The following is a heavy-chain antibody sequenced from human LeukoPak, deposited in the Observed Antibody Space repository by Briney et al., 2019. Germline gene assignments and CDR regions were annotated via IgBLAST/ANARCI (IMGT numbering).Heavy chain of an antibody. CDR3: VGFYETY. D-gene: IGHD2/OR15-2a*01. CDR1: GLTFSSSW. V-gene: IGHV3-7*01. J-gene: IGHJ4*02. Sequence: PGGSLRLSCAVSGLTFSSSWMDWVRQAPGKGLEWVASINPDGNKKYSADSVKGRFTISRDNAENSLYLQMNSQRAEDTAVYYCVGFYETYWGRGTLVTVSS. CDR2: INPDGNKK.